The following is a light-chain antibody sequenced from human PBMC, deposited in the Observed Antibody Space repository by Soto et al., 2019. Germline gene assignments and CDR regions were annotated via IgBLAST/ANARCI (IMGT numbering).Light chain of an antibody. Sequence: DIQMTQSPSTLSASVGDRVTITCRASQSISSWLAWYQQKPGKAPKLLIYKASSLESGVASRFSGSGSGTEFTLTISSLQPDDFATYYCQQYKSYPYTFGQGTKLEIK. CDR2: KAS. V-gene: IGKV1-5*03. CDR1: QSISSW. J-gene: IGKJ2*01. CDR3: QQYKSYPYT.